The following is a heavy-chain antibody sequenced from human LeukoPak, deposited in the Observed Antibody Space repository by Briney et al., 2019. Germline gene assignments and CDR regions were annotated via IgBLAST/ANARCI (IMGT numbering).Heavy chain of an antibody. Sequence: TGGSLRLSCAASGFTFSSYGMHWVRQAPGKGLEWVAFIRYDGSNKYYADSVKGRFTISRDNSKNTLYLQMNSLRAEDTAVYYCAKDTVPNYCSSTSCYSGYFQHWGQGTLVTVSS. CDR1: GFTFSSYG. V-gene: IGHV3-30*02. J-gene: IGHJ1*01. CDR3: AKDTVPNYCSSTSCYSGYFQH. D-gene: IGHD2-2*01. CDR2: IRYDGSNK.